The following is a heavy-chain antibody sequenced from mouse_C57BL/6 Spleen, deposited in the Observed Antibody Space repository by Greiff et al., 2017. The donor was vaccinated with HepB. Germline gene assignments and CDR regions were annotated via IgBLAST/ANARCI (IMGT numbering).Heavy chain of an antibody. V-gene: IGHV1-64*01. Sequence: VQLQQPGAELVKPGASVKLSCKASGYTFTSYWMHWVKQRPGQGLEWIGMIHPNSGSTNYNEKFKSKAKLTVDKSSSTAYMQLSSLTSEASAVYYCARLGDSNSFDYWGQGTTLTVSS. CDR2: IHPNSGST. D-gene: IGHD2-5*01. CDR1: GYTFTSYW. CDR3: ARLGDSNSFDY. J-gene: IGHJ2*01.